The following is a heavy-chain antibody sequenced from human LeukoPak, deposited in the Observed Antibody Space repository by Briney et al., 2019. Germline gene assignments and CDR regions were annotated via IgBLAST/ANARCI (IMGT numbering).Heavy chain of an antibody. CDR2: ISGSGGST. D-gene: IGHD6-13*01. J-gene: IGHJ4*02. V-gene: IGHV3-23*01. CDR3: AKRIAAAGIGYYFDY. CDR1: GFTFSSYA. Sequence: GRSLRLSCAASGFTFSSYAMSWVRQAPGKGLEWVSAISGSGGSTFYADSVKGRFTISRDNSKNTLYLQMNSLRAEDTAVYYCAKRIAAAGIGYYFDYWGQGTLVTVSS.